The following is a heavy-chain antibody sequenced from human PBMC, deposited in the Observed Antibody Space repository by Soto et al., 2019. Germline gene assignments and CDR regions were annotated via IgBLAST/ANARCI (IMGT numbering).Heavy chain of an antibody. CDR3: AKRRSVKTTGTDLPVY. CDR2: FDPEDGET. D-gene: IGHD1-1*01. J-gene: IGHJ4*01. Sequence: SGNGCCKVSGYTLTELSMHWVRQAPGKGLEWMGGFDPEDGETIYAQKFQGRVTMTEDTSTDTAYMELSSLRAEDTAVYYCAKRRSVKTTGTDLPVYRGHGTLCPVS. CDR1: GYTLTELS. V-gene: IGHV1-24*01.